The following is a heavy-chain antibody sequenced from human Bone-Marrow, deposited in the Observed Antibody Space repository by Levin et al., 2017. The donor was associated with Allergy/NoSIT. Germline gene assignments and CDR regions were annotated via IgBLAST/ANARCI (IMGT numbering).Heavy chain of an antibody. CDR2: IYHSGAT. Sequence: SETLSLTCAVSGSSITNSVWRGWIRQPPGKGLEWIGYIYHSGATQYNPSLESRATLSVDSSKNQISLSLSSLTASDTALYYCARMARSPYFDNRGQGPLVAVS. V-gene: IGHV4-28*06. D-gene: IGHD5-24*01. J-gene: IGHJ4*02. CDR3: ARMARSPYFDN. CDR1: GSSITNSVW.